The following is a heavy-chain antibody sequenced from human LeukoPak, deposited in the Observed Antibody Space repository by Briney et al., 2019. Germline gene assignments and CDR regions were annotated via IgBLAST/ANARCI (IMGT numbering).Heavy chain of an antibody. CDR2: ISYDGSNK. J-gene: IGHJ4*02. V-gene: IGHV3-30*03. Sequence: PGGSLRLSCAASGFTFSSYGMHWVRQAPGKGLEWVAVISYDGSNKYYADSVKGRFTISRDNSKNTLYLQMNSLRAEDTAVYYCARPAGLAPGYGGNFFDYWGQGTLVTVSP. CDR3: ARPAGLAPGYGGNFFDY. D-gene: IGHD4-23*01. CDR1: GFTFSSYG.